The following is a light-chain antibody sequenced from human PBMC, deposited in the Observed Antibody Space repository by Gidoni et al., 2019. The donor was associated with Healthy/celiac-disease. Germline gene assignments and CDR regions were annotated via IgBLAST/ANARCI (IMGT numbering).Light chain of an antibody. V-gene: IGKV1-39*01. Sequence: DIQMTQSPSSLSASVGDRVTITGRASKSIDSYLNWYQQKPGKAPKLLIYAASSLQGGVPSRFSGSGSGTDFTLTISSLQPEDFATYYCQQSYSTPRYTFGQGTKLEIK. CDR3: QQSYSTPRYT. CDR2: AAS. J-gene: IGKJ2*01. CDR1: KSIDSY.